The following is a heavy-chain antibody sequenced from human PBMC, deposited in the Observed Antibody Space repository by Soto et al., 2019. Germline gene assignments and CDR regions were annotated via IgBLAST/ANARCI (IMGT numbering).Heavy chain of an antibody. V-gene: IGHV1-46*01. D-gene: IGHD6-19*01. CDR1: GYTFTSYY. CDR2: IDPSGGST. Sequence: GASVKVSSKASGYTFTSYYMHWVRQAHGQGLEWMRKIDPSGGSTSYAQKFQGRVTMTRDTSTSTVYMELSSLRSEDTAVYYCAKRSSGWYSNDFDIWGQGTMVTVSS. J-gene: IGHJ3*02. CDR3: AKRSSGWYSNDFDI.